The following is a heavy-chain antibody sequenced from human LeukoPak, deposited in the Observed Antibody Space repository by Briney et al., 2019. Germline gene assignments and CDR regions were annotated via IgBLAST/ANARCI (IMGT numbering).Heavy chain of an antibody. D-gene: IGHD6-13*01. Sequence: DPGGSLRLSCAASGFTFSSYAMSWVRQAPGKGLEWVSAISGSGGSTYYADSVKGRFTIYRDNANNSLYLQMHSLRAEDTAVYYCARAAGIAAPLDYWGQGTLVTVSS. J-gene: IGHJ4*02. CDR1: GFTFSSYA. CDR3: ARAAGIAAPLDY. V-gene: IGHV3-23*01. CDR2: ISGSGGST.